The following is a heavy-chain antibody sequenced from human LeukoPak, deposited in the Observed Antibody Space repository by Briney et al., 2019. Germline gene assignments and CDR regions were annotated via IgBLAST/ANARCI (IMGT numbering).Heavy chain of an antibody. D-gene: IGHD1-26*01. CDR1: GGTFSSYA. CDR2: IIPIFGTA. Sequence: GASVKVSCKASGGTFSSYAISWVRQAPGQGLEWMGGIIPIFGTANYAQKFQGRVTITADESTSTAYMELSSLRSEDTAVYYCARTNPASSGSYFDYWGQGTLVTVSS. CDR3: ARTNPASSGSYFDY. V-gene: IGHV1-69*13. J-gene: IGHJ4*02.